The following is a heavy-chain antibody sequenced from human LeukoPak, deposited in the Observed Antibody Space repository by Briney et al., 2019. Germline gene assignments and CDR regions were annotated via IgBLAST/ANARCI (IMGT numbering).Heavy chain of an antibody. J-gene: IGHJ3*02. V-gene: IGHV4-4*07. Sequence: PSETLSLTCTVSGDSISSNYWSWIRQSAGKGLEWIGRIYTSENTIYNPSLKSRVTMSVDTSKNQFSLKVNSVTAADTAVYYCARHPRLQEGAFDIWGQGTMVTVSS. CDR3: ARHPRLQEGAFDI. CDR2: IYTSENT. CDR1: GDSISSNY.